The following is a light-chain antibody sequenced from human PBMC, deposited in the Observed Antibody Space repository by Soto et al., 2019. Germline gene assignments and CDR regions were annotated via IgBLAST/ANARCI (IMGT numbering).Light chain of an antibody. J-gene: IGKJ2*01. CDR1: QSITSSY. V-gene: IGKV3-20*01. Sequence: EIVLTQSPGTLSLSPGEKVTLSCRASQSITSSYLAWYQQKPGRAPRLLIYGASTRATGIPDRFSGSGSGTDFTLTISRLEPGDFAVYFCQQYGSSPYTFGQGTKLEIK. CDR3: QQYGSSPYT. CDR2: GAS.